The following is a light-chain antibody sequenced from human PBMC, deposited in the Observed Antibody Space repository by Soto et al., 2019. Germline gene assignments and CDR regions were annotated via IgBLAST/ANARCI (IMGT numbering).Light chain of an antibody. V-gene: IGKV3-11*01. J-gene: IGKJ1*01. CDR2: DSS. Sequence: EIVLTQFPATLSLSPGDGATLSCRASQSVSSYLAWYQQKRGQAPRLLIYDSSHRATGVPARFSGSGSGTDFSLIISSLEPEDFAVYYCQQYGSSGTFGQGTKGGYQ. CDR3: QQYGSSGT. CDR1: QSVSSY.